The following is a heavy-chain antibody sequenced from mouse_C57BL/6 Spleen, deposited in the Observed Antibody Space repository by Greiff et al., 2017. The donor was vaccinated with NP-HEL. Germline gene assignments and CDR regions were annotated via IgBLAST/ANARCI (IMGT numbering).Heavy chain of an antibody. J-gene: IGHJ4*01. D-gene: IGHD1-1*01. CDR2: IGWDDDK. V-gene: IGHV8-8*01. CDR3: ARNYYGSSYAIDY. CDR1: GFSLSTFGMG. Sequence: QVTLKVSGPGILQPSQTLSLTCSFSGFSLSTFGMGVGWIRQPQGQGLEWLAHIGWDDDKYYNPALKSRPTISKATSKNQVFLKIANVDTAATATYYCARNYYGSSYAIDYWGQGTSVTVSS.